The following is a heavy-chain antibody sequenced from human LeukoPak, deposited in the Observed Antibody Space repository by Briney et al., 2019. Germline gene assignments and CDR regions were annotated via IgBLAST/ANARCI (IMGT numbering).Heavy chain of an antibody. CDR1: GYTFTGYY. CDR3: ATAPPLGGSYFYFDY. D-gene: IGHD1-26*01. J-gene: IGHJ4*02. Sequence: ASVKVSCKASGYTFTGYYMHWVRQAPGQGLEWMGWINPNSGGTNYAQKFQGRVTMTRDTSISTAYMELSSLRSEDTAVYYCATAPPLGGSYFYFDYWGQGTLVTVSS. V-gene: IGHV1-2*02. CDR2: INPNSGGT.